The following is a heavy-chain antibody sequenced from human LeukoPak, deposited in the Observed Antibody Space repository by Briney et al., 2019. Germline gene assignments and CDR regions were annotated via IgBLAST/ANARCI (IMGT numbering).Heavy chain of an antibody. D-gene: IGHD3-22*01. Sequence: ASVKVSCKASGYTFTSYGISWVRQAPGQGLEWMGWISAYNGNTNYAQKLQGRVTMTTDTSTSTAYMELRSLRSDDTAVYYCARAHYYDSSGYPNDDYWGQGTLVTVSS. CDR3: ARAHYYDSSGYPNDDY. J-gene: IGHJ4*02. V-gene: IGHV1-18*01. CDR1: GYTFTSYG. CDR2: ISAYNGNT.